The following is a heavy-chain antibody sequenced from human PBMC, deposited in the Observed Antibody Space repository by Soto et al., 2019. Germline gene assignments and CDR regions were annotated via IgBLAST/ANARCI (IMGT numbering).Heavy chain of an antibody. CDR3: ARQSTMTGNYYFDY. CDR1: GESISSRGFC. V-gene: IGHV4-31*03. J-gene: IGHJ4*02. D-gene: IGHD3-9*01. Sequence: SETLSLTCPVSGESISSRGFCWNWIRHLPGKGLEWIGYISYSGATYYNPSLKSRLTISMDTSNNHFSLNLTSVTAADTAVYYCARQSTMTGNYYFDYWGPGTLVTVSS. CDR2: ISYSGAT.